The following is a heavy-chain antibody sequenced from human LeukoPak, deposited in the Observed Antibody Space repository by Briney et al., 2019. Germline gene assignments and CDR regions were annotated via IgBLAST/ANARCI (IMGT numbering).Heavy chain of an antibody. D-gene: IGHD6-13*01. CDR2: IIPILGIA. V-gene: IGHV1-69*02. J-gene: IGHJ4*02. Sequence: SVKVSCKASGGTFSSYTISWVRQAPGQGLEWMGRIIPILGIANYAQKFQGRVTITADKSTSTAYMELSSLRSEDTAVYYCASSGGIMSRYSSSRTDYWGQGTLVTVSS. CDR1: GGTFSSYT. CDR3: ASSGGIMSRYSSSRTDY.